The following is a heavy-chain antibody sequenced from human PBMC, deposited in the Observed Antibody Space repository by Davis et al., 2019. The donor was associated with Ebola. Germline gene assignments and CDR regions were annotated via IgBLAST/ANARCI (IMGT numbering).Heavy chain of an antibody. CDR3: ARSGCTNGVCSAHYYYYGMDV. V-gene: IGHV4-59*01. CDR1: GGSISSYY. CDR2: IYYSGST. J-gene: IGHJ6*02. D-gene: IGHD2-8*01. Sequence: MPSETLSLTCTVSGGSISSYYWSWIRQPPGKGLEWIGYIYYSGSTNYNPSLKSRVTISVDTSKNQFSLKLSSVTAADTAVYYCARSGCTNGVCSAHYYYYGMDVWGQGTTVTVSS.